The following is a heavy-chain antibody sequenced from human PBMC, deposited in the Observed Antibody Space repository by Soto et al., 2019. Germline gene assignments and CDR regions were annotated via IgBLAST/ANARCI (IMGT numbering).Heavy chain of an antibody. CDR1: GFTFSSYG. CDR3: AKVPSIAAANYYYYGMDV. Sequence: PGGSLRLSFAASGFTFSSYGMHWVRQAPGKGLEWVAVISYDGSNKYYADSVKGRFTISRDNSKNTLYLQMNSLRAEDTAVYYCAKVPSIAAANYYYYGMDVWGQGT. V-gene: IGHV3-30*18. D-gene: IGHD6-13*01. CDR2: ISYDGSNK. J-gene: IGHJ6*02.